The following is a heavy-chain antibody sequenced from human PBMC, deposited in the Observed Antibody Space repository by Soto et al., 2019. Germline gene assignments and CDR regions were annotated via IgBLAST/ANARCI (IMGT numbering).Heavy chain of an antibody. Sequence: QVQLQESGPGLVKPSETLSLTCTVSGGSISSYYWSWIRQPPGKGLEYIGYIYYSGSTNYNPSLKSRVTISVDTSKNQFSLKLSSVTAADTAVYCCARAYGDYLDYWGQGTLVTVSS. CDR2: IYYSGST. J-gene: IGHJ4*02. CDR1: GGSISSYY. D-gene: IGHD4-17*01. V-gene: IGHV4-59*01. CDR3: ARAYGDYLDY.